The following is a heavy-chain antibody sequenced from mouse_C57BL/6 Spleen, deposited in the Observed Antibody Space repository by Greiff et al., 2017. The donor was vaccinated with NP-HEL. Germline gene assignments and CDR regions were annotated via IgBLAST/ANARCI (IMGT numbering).Heavy chain of an antibody. CDR3: ARYYDYDEYFDV. D-gene: IGHD2-4*01. V-gene: IGHV1-54*01. CDR1: GYAFTNYL. CDR2: INPGSGGT. Sequence: QVQLQQSGAELVRPGTSVKVSCKASGYAFTNYLIEWVKQRPGQGLEWIGVINPGSGGTNYNEKFKGKATLTADKSSSTAYMQLSSLTSEDSAVYFCARYYDYDEYFDVWGTGTTVTVSS. J-gene: IGHJ1*03.